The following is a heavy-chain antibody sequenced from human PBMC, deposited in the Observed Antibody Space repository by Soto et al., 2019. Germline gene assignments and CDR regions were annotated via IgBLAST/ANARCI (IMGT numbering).Heavy chain of an antibody. CDR1: GFTFSSYA. CDR3: ARVPRRQQLGTDAFDI. D-gene: IGHD6-6*01. CDR2: ISSNGGST. Sequence: EVQLVESGGGLVQPGGSLRLSCAASGFTFSSYAMHWVRQAPGKGLEYVSAISSNGGSTYYANSVKGRFTISRDNSKNTLYLQMGSLRAEDMAVYYCARVPRRQQLGTDAFDIWGQGTMVTVSS. J-gene: IGHJ3*02. V-gene: IGHV3-64*01.